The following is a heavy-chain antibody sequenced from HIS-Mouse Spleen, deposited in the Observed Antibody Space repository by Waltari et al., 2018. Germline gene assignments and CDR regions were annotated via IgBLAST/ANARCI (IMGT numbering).Heavy chain of an antibody. D-gene: IGHD6-13*01. J-gene: IGHJ2*01. CDR2: IYYSGST. CDR1: GGSISSSSSY. CDR3: AREIPYSSSWYDWYFDL. Sequence: QLQLQESGPGLVKPSETLSLTCTASGGSISSSSSYLGWIRQPPGKGLEWIGSIYYSGSTYYNPSLKSRVTISVDTSKNQFSLKLSSVTAADTAVYYCAREIPYSSSWYDWYFDLWGRGTLVTVSS. V-gene: IGHV4-39*07.